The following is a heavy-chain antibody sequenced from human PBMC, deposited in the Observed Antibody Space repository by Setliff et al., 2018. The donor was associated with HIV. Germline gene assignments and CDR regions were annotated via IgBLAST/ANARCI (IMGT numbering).Heavy chain of an antibody. Sequence: GGSLRLSCLGSGFTFGEYGMSWFRQAPGKGLEWVGFIRSKAYGGTTEYAASVKGRFTISRDDSKSIAYLQMNSLKTEDTAVYFCTREKDSSGWYLNWFDPWGQGTLVTVSS. D-gene: IGHD6-19*01. V-gene: IGHV3-49*03. CDR1: GFTFGEYG. J-gene: IGHJ5*02. CDR3: TREKDSSGWYLNWFDP. CDR2: IRSKAYGGTT.